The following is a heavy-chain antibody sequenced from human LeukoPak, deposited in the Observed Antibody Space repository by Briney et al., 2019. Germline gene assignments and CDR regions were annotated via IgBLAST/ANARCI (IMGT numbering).Heavy chain of an antibody. Sequence: GGSLRLSCAASGFTFDDYAMSWVRPAPGKGLEWVSGLNWIGGSPGYADSVKGRFTISRDNAKNSLYLQMNSLRAEGTAFYYCARDFQDSSGYYPGYFDYWGQGTLVTFSS. V-gene: IGHV3-20*04. CDR2: LNWIGGSP. J-gene: IGHJ4*02. CDR1: GFTFDDYA. CDR3: ARDFQDSSGYYPGYFDY. D-gene: IGHD3-22*01.